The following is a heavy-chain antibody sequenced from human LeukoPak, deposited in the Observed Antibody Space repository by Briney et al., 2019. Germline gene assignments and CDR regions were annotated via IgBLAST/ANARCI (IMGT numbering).Heavy chain of an antibody. J-gene: IGHJ4*02. CDR1: GFTFSSYS. V-gene: IGHV3-23*01. D-gene: IGHD1-26*01. Sequence: GGSLRLSCAASGFTFSSYSMNWVRQAPGKGLEWVSAVRGGDAGTSYADSVKGRFTISRDNSKNTLYLQMNSLRADDTAVYYCAKNRGGSYYSGSDYWGQGTLVTVSS. CDR3: AKNRGGSYYSGSDY. CDR2: VRGGDAGT.